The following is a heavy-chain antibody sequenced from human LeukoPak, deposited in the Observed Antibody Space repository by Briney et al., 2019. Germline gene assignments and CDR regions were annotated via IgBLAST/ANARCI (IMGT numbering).Heavy chain of an antibody. CDR3: TKEYDYSGYLGQGRGYFDY. D-gene: IGHD3-22*01. V-gene: IGHV3-23*01. CDR2: IRGTCSST. Sequence: GGSLRLSCGAAGFTFSSYAMAWVRHAPGKGLECVSAIRGTCSSTYSADSVKGRFTISRDNSKITLYLQMNSLRAEDTAIYFCTKEYDYSGYLGQGRGYFDYWGQGTLVTVSS. CDR1: GFTFSSYA. J-gene: IGHJ4*02.